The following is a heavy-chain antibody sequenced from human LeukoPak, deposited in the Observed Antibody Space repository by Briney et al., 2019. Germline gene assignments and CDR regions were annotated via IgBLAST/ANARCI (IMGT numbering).Heavy chain of an antibody. V-gene: IGHV1-18*01. CDR1: GYTFTSYG. D-gene: IGHD2/OR15-2a*01. Sequence: ASVKVSCKASGYTFTSYGISWVRQAPGQGLEWMGWISAYNGNANYVQKFLDRVTMTTDTVTSTAYMELRSLTSDDTAVFYCARATYFSGMDVWGQGTPVTVSS. J-gene: IGHJ6*02. CDR3: ARATYFSGMDV. CDR2: ISAYNGNA.